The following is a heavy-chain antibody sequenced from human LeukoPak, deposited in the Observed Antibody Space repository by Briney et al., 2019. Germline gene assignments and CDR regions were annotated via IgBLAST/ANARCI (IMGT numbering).Heavy chain of an antibody. V-gene: IGHV1-18*04. D-gene: IGHD2-2*01. CDR2: ISAHNGNT. CDR3: ARDLLVSGPEQLLFFSY. Sequence: ASVKVSCKASGYTFTSYGISWVRQAPGQGLEWMGWISAHNGNTNYAQKLQGRVTMTTDTSTSTAYMELRSLRSDDTAVYYCARDLLVSGPEQLLFFSYWGQGTLVTVSS. J-gene: IGHJ4*02. CDR1: GYTFTSYG.